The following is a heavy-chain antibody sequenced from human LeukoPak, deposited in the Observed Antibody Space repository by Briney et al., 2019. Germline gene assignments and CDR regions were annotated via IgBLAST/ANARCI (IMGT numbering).Heavy chain of an antibody. V-gene: IGHV3-30*18. D-gene: IGHD3-3*01. CDR1: GFTFSSYG. Sequence: GGSLRLSCAASGFTFSSYGMHWVRQAPGKGLEWVAVISYDGSNKYCADSVKGRFTISRDNSKNTLYLQMNSLRAEDTAVYYCAKDRVWSLDYWGQGTLVTVSS. CDR2: ISYDGSNK. J-gene: IGHJ4*02. CDR3: AKDRVWSLDY.